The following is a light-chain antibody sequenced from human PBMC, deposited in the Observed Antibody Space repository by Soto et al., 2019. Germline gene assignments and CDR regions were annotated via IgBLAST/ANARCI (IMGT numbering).Light chain of an antibody. CDR1: QSVSSSY. CDR3: QQYGSSPWT. V-gene: IGKV3-20*01. J-gene: IGKJ1*01. CDR2: GAS. Sequence: EIVLTQSPGTLSLSPGERATLSCRASQSVSSSYLAWYQQKPGQPPRLFIYGASSRATGIPDRFSGSGSGTDFTLTISRLEPEDFAVYYCQQYGSSPWTFGQGTKVDI.